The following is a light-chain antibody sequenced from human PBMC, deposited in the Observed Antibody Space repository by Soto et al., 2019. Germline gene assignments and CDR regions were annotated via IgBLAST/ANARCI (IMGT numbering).Light chain of an antibody. CDR3: QDRSNWPLFT. CDR1: QNAHTS. CDR2: DAF. V-gene: IGKV3-11*01. Sequence: EIFLTQSPGTLSLSPGERATLSCRVSQNAHTSLAWYRQKPGQAPRLLIYDAFKRAAGIPARFSGSGSGTDFTLTISSLEPEDSGIYYCQDRSNWPLFTFGGGTKVDI. J-gene: IGKJ4*01.